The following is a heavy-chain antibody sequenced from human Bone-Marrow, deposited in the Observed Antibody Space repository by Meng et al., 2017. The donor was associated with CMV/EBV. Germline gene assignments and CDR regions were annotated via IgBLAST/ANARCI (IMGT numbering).Heavy chain of an antibody. D-gene: IGHD2-2*03. V-gene: IGHV3-66*02. Sequence: GESLKISCAASGFTVSSNYMSWVRQAPGKGLEWVSVIYSGGSTYYADSVKGRFTISRDNSKNTLYLQMNSLRAEDTAVYYCARDVGYCSSTSCYGWFDPWGQGTLVTVSS. CDR1: GFTVSSNY. CDR3: ARDVGYCSSTSCYGWFDP. CDR2: IYSGGST. J-gene: IGHJ5*02.